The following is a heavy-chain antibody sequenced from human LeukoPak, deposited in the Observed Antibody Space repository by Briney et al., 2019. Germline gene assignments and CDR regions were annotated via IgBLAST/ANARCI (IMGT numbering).Heavy chain of an antibody. CDR2: IYTSWST. J-gene: IGHJ6*02. Sequence: PSETLSLTCTVSGRSISSHYGSWIRQPAGKGLEWIVRIYTSWSTHYNHSLKSRVTMSVDTSKNQFSLTLCSVNAADTPVYYCARELLWFGTYYYGMDVWGQGTTVTVSS. V-gene: IGHV4-4*07. D-gene: IGHD3-10*01. CDR3: ARELLWFGTYYYGMDV. CDR1: GRSISSHY.